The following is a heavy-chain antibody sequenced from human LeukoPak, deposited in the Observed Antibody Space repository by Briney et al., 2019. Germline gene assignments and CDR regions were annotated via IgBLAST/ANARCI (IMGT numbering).Heavy chain of an antibody. CDR3: ASVEMAPHDAFDI. CDR2: SYTSGST. D-gene: IGHD5-24*01. V-gene: IGHV4-61*02. CDR1: GGSISSGSYD. J-gene: IGHJ3*02. Sequence: PSQTLSLTCTVSGGSISSGSYDWSWIGQPAGKGLEWIGRSYTSGSTDYNPALKSRVTISVDTTNNQYSRKLSSVTSADTAVYYWASVEMAPHDAFDIWGQGTMVTVSS.